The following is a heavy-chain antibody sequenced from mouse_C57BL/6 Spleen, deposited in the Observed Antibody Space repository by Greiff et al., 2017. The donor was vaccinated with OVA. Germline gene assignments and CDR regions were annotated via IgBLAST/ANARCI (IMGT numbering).Heavy chain of an antibody. Sequence: VQLQQSGPELVKPGASVKISCKASGYAFSSSWMNWVKQRPGKGLEWIGRIYPGDGDTNYNGKFKGKATLTADKASSTAYMQLSSLTSEDSAVYFCARNWGDGYWGQGTTLTVSS. D-gene: IGHD4-1*01. V-gene: IGHV1-82*01. CDR3: ARNWGDGY. CDR2: IYPGDGDT. CDR1: GYAFSSSW. J-gene: IGHJ2*01.